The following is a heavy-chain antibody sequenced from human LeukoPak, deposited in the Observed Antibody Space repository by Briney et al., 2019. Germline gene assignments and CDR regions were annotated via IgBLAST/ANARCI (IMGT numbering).Heavy chain of an antibody. Sequence: GGSLRLSCAASGFTVSSNYMSWVRQAPGKGLEWVSVIYSGGSTYYADSVKGRFTISRDNSKNTLYLQMNSLRAEDTVVYYCARAIEYSSSDDAFDIWGQGTMVTVSS. V-gene: IGHV3-53*05. CDR3: ARAIEYSSSDDAFDI. CDR2: IYSGGST. D-gene: IGHD6-6*01. CDR1: GFTVSSNY. J-gene: IGHJ3*02.